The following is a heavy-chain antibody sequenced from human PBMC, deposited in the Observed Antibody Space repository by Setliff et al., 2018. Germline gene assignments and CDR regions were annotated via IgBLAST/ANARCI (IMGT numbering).Heavy chain of an antibody. CDR2: ISGRGGST. CDR3: AKADIVVVPAAMAFDY. Sequence: GGSLRLSCAASGITFSSYAMSWVRQAPGKGLEWVSTISGRGGSTYYADSVKGRFTISRDNSKNTLYLQMNSLRAEDTAVYYCAKADIVVVPAAMAFDYWGQGTLVTVSS. J-gene: IGHJ4*02. D-gene: IGHD2-2*01. CDR1: GITFSSYA. V-gene: IGHV3-23*01.